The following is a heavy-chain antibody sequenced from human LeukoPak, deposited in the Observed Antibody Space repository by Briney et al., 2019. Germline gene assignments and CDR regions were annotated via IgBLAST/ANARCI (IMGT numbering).Heavy chain of an antibody. D-gene: IGHD6-13*01. CDR3: ARDGKQVDQPPYDY. CDR2: INHSGST. CDR1: GGSFSGYY. V-gene: IGHV4-34*01. J-gene: IGHJ4*02. Sequence: PSETLSLTCAVYGGSFSGYYWSWIRQPPGKGLEWIGEINHSGSTNYNPSLKSRVSISVDTSNNQFSLKLSSVTAADTAVYYCARDGKQVDQPPYDYWGQGTLVTVSS.